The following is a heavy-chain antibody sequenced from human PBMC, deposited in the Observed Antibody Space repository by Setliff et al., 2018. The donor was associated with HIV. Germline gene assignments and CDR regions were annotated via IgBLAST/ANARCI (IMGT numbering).Heavy chain of an antibody. Sequence: GGSLRLSCAASGFTFNSAWMTWVRQAPGKGLEWVGHIKHQDVGGTAEYAAPVKGRFTISRDDSKNTVYLQMNSLKTEDTAVYFCARENYDILTGYYDYWGQGALVTVSS. J-gene: IGHJ4*02. CDR3: ARENYDILTGYYDY. CDR2: IKHQDVGGTA. V-gene: IGHV3-15*01. D-gene: IGHD3-9*01. CDR1: GFTFNSAW.